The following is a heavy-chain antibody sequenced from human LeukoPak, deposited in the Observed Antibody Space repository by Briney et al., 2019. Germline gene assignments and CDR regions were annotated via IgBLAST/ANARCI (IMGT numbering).Heavy chain of an antibody. CDR2: ISYDGSNR. V-gene: IGHV3-30-3*01. CDR3: ARTFYSSGTGVPIYY. Sequence: GGSLRLSCAASGFTFRSYAMHGVRKAPGKGGGGGAVISYDGSNRYYADSVKGRFTISRDNSKNTLYLQMNSLRAEDTAVYYCARTFYSSGTGVPIYYWGQGTLVTVSS. D-gene: IGHD6-19*01. CDR1: GFTFRSYA. J-gene: IGHJ4*02.